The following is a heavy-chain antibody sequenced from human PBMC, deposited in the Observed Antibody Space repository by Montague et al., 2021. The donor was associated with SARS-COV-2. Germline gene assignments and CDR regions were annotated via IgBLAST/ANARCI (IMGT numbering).Heavy chain of an antibody. CDR3: ARPVAGTLHAFDI. CDR1: GGSSSSYY. J-gene: IGHJ3*02. Sequence: SETRSRTGTVSGGSSSSYYWSWIRQPPGKGLEWIGYIYHSGRANNNPSLKSRVTISVDTSKNHFSLQLNSVTAADTAVYYYARPVAGTLHAFDIWGQGTLVTVSS. V-gene: IGHV4-59*08. CDR2: IYHSGRA. D-gene: IGHD6-19*01.